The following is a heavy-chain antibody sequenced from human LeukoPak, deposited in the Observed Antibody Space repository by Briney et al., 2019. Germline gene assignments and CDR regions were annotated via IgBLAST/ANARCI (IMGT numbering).Heavy chain of an antibody. V-gene: IGHV4-59*01. CDR2: IYYSGST. CDR1: GGSISSYY. J-gene: IGHJ4*02. D-gene: IGHD6-19*01. Sequence: SETLSLTCTVSGGSISSYYWSWIRQPPGKGLEWIGYIYYSGSTNYNPSLKSRVTISVDTSKNQFSLKLSSVTAADTAVYYCARVKWGIAVAGTFDYWGQGTLVTVSS. CDR3: ARVKWGIAVAGTFDY.